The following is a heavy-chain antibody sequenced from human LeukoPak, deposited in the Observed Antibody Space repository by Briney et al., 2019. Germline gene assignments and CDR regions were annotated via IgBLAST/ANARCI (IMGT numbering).Heavy chain of an antibody. CDR1: GFTFSSYG. D-gene: IGHD3-10*01. V-gene: IGHV3-30*18. CDR3: AKGRGWFGENWFDP. CDR2: ISYDGSNK. Sequence: PGGSLRLSCAASGFTFSSYGMHWVRQAPGKGLEWVAVISYDGSNKYYADSVKGRFTISRDNSKNTLYLQMNSLRAEDTAVYYCAKGRGWFGENWFDPWGQGTLVTVSS. J-gene: IGHJ5*02.